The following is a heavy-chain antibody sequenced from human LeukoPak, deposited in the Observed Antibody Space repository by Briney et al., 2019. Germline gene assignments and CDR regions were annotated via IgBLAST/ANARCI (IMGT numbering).Heavy chain of an antibody. CDR1: DGYISNYY. D-gene: IGHD3-16*01. V-gene: IGHV4-4*07. CDR3: ARDWGRGFRGGEDAFEM. Sequence: SETQSLTCSVSDGYISNYYLSWIRQPAGKRLEWIGRIHSSGSTSYNPSLKSRVTMSIDTSQSQFSLKLSSVTAADTAVYYCARDWGRGFRGGEDAFEMWGQGTLVTVSS. CDR2: IHSSGST. J-gene: IGHJ3*02.